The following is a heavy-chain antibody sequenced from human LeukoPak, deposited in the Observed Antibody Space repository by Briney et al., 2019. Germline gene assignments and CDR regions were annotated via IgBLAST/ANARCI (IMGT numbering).Heavy chain of an antibody. D-gene: IGHD3-22*01. V-gene: IGHV3-30-3*01. CDR3: ARGGSWLLSYYFDC. CDR1: GFTFSSYA. CDR2: ISYDGSNK. Sequence: GGSLRLSCAASGFTFSSYAMHWVRQAPGKGLEWVAVISYDGSNKYYADSVKGRFTISRDNSKNTLYLQMNSLRAEDTAVYYCARGGSWLLSYYFDCWGQGTLVTVSS. J-gene: IGHJ4*02.